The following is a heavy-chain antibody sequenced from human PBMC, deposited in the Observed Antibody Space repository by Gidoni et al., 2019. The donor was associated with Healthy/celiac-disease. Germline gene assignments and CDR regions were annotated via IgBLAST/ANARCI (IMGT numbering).Heavy chain of an antibody. CDR1: GFTFSSYA. D-gene: IGHD4-17*01. V-gene: IGHV3-23*01. CDR3: AKVSLAVTTRGFDAFDI. J-gene: IGHJ3*02. CDR2: ISGSGGST. Sequence: EVQLLESGGGLVQPGGSLRLSCAASGFTFSSYAMSWVRQAPGKGLEWVSAISGSGGSTYYADSVKGRFTISRDKSKNTLYLQMNSLRAEDTAVYYCAKVSLAVTTRGFDAFDIWGQGTMVTVSS.